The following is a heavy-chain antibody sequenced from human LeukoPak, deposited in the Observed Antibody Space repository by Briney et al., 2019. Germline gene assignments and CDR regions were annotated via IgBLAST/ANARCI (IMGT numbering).Heavy chain of an antibody. J-gene: IGHJ4*02. Sequence: GGSLRLSCAASGFTFSSYSMNWVRQAPGKGLEWVSSISSSSSYIYYADSVKGRFTISRDNSKNTLYLQMNSLRAEDTAVYYCAKELSIAASNYFDYWGQGTLVTVSS. CDR2: ISSSSSYI. D-gene: IGHD6-6*01. V-gene: IGHV3-21*01. CDR1: GFTFSSYS. CDR3: AKELSIAASNYFDY.